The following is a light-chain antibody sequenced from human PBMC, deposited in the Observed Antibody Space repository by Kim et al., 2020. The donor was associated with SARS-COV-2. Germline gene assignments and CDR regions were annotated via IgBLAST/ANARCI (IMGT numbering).Light chain of an antibody. J-gene: IGKJ2*03. CDR1: QSVSSSY. CDR2: GAS. CDR3: QQYGSSPPYS. V-gene: IGKV3-20*01. Sequence: SPGESATLSCMASQSVSSSYLAWYQQKPGQAPRLLIYGASSRATGIPDRFSGSGSGTDFTLTISRLEPEDFAVYYCQQYGSSPPYSFGQGTKLEI.